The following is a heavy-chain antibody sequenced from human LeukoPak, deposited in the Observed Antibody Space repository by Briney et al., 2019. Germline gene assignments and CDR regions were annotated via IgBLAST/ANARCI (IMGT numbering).Heavy chain of an antibody. CDR2: IYHSGGT. V-gene: IGHV4-38-2*02. D-gene: IGHD5-12*01. CDR3: ARSCRILDIVATIRARLGGNGFDI. J-gene: IGHJ3*02. Sequence: SETLSLTCSVSDDSITMYYWTWIRQPPGKGLEWIGSIYHSGGTYYNPSLKSRVTIAVETSKNQFSLKLSSVTAADKAVYYCARSCRILDIVATIRARLGGNGFDIWGQGTMVTVSS. CDR1: DDSITMYY.